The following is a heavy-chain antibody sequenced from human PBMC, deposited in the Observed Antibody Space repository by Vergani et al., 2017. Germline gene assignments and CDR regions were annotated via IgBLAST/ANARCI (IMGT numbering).Heavy chain of an antibody. J-gene: IGHJ6*02. D-gene: IGHD3-16*01. CDR3: ARRDSGHYDASYYCLDV. V-gene: IGHV4-39*01. CDR2: IFYTVRA. CDR1: VGSISSSSHF. Sequence: QLQLHKSGPGLVKPSETLSLTCTLSVGSISSSSHFWGWLRQTPGKGLEWIGSIFYTVRAYYNPSFKSRVSISVDASKNQFSLKLSSVTAADSAVYYCARRDSGHYDASYYCLDVWGQGTTGNVSS.